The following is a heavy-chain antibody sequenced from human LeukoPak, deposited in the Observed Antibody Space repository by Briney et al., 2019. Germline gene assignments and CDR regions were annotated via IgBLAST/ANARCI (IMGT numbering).Heavy chain of an antibody. CDR1: RYTFTRHD. D-gene: IGHD2-15*01. J-gene: IGHJ6*04. CDR3: ARGGGYCSGGSCYPIEDV. CDR2: MNPNICNT. Sequence: SVKVSYKASRYTFTRHDINWVRQATGQGLEWLGWMNPNICNTGYAQKFLGRVTMTRKTSISTAYMELSSLRSEDTAVYYCARGGGYCSGGSCYPIEDVWGKGTTVTVSS. V-gene: IGHV1-8*01.